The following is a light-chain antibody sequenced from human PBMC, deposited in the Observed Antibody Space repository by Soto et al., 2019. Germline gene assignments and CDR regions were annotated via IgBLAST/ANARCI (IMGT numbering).Light chain of an antibody. Sequence: QSVLTQPPSASGTPGQRVTISCSGSSSNIGGNYVYWYKQLPGTAPKLLIYRNNQRPSGAPDRCSGSKSGTSASLAISGLRFEDEADYYCAAWDDSLSGHWVFGGGTKLTVL. CDR3: AAWDDSLSGHWV. CDR2: RNN. J-gene: IGLJ3*02. CDR1: SSNIGGNY. V-gene: IGLV1-47*01.